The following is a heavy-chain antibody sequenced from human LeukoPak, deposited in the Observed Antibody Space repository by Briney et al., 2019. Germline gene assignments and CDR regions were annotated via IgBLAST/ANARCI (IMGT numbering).Heavy chain of an antibody. Sequence: PGGSLRLSCAASGFTFSSYAMSWVRQAPGKGLEWVSSISASGISTYYSDSAKGRFTISRDNSKNTLYLQMNSLRAEDTAVYYCAKGDNDILTGYYNSFDYWGQGTLVTVSS. J-gene: IGHJ4*02. CDR2: ISASGIST. V-gene: IGHV3-23*01. CDR1: GFTFSSYA. CDR3: AKGDNDILTGYYNSFDY. D-gene: IGHD3-9*01.